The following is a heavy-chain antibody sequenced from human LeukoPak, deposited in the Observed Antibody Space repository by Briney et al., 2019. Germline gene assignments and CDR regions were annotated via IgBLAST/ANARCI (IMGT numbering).Heavy chain of an antibody. V-gene: IGHV5-51*01. J-gene: IGHJ4*02. Sequence: GESLKISCKGSGYSFTSYWIGWVRQMPGKGLEWMGVIYPGDSDTRYSPSFQGQVTISADKSISTAYLQWSSLKASDTAMYYCARSSSWTLYYFDYWGQGTLVTVSS. CDR1: GYSFTSYW. CDR3: ARSSSWTLYYFDY. D-gene: IGHD6-13*01. CDR2: IYPGDSDT.